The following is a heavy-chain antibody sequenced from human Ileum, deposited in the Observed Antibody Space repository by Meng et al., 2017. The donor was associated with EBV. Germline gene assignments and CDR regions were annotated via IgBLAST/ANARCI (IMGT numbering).Heavy chain of an antibody. J-gene: IGHJ4*02. CDR1: GSAFSSYA. V-gene: IGHV3-23*01. Sequence: GALHQSGGSLLLPCAASGSAFSSYAMPWVRQAPGKGLEWVSVISGSGGVTYYADSVKGRFTISRDNSKNTLYLQMNSLRAEDTAVYYCAKGNTVITPLDFWGQGSLVTASS. CDR3: AKGNTVITPLDF. D-gene: IGHD4-23*01. CDR2: ISGSGGVT.